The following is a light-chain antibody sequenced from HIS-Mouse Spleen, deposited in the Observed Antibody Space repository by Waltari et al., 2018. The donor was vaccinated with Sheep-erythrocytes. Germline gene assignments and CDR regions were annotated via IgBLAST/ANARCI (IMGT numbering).Light chain of an antibody. J-gene: IGLJ1*01. Sequence: QSALTQPRSVSGSPGQSVTISCTGTSSDVGGYNYVSWYQKHPGKAPKPLIYDVSKRPSGVPGCFSGSKSGNTASLTISGLQAEDEADYYCCSYAGSYNHVFATGTKVTVL. V-gene: IGLV2-11*01. CDR1: SSDVGGYNY. CDR3: CSYAGSYNHV. CDR2: DVS.